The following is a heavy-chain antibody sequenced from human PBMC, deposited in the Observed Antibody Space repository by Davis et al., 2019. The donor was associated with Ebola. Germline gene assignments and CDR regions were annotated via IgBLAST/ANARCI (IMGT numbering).Heavy chain of an antibody. CDR1: GYTFTSYD. D-gene: IGHD3-3*01. V-gene: IGHV1-18*01. CDR3: ARQRISIFGVAPTFDF. J-gene: IGHJ4*02. Sequence: ASVKVSCKASGYTFTSYDISWVRQAPGQGLEWMGWISGYNGDRNYSQNLQGRVTMTTDTSTSTAYMELRSLRSDDTAVYYCARQRISIFGVAPTFDFWGQGALVTVSS. CDR2: ISGYNGDR.